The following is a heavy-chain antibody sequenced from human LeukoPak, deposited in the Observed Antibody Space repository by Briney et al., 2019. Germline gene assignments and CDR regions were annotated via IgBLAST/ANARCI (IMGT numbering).Heavy chain of an antibody. CDR2: IYSGGTI. D-gene: IGHD7-27*01. CDR3: ARDGENHYYDY. Sequence: PGGSLRLSCAASGFTVSSNHNHMSWVRQAPGKGLEWVSVIYSGGTIFYADSVKGRFTISRDNSKNTVYLEMNSLRAEDTAVYYCARDGENHYYDYWGQGTLATVST. CDR1: GFTVSSNH. J-gene: IGHJ4*02. V-gene: IGHV3-66*01.